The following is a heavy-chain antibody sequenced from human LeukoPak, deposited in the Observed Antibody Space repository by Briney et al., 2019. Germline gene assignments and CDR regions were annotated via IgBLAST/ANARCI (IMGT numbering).Heavy chain of an antibody. V-gene: IGHV3-23*01. CDR3: ARQGYCSGGSCYFNWFDP. Sequence: GGSLRLSCAASGFTFSSYAMSWVRQAPGKGLEWVSAISGSGGSTYYADSVKGRFTISRDNSKNTLYLQMNSLRAEDTAVYYCARQGYCSGGSCYFNWFDPWGQRTLVTVSS. CDR2: ISGSGGST. J-gene: IGHJ5*02. D-gene: IGHD2-15*01. CDR1: GFTFSSYA.